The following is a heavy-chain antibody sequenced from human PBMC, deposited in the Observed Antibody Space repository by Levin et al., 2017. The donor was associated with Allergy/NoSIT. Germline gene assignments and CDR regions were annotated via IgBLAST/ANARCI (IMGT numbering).Heavy chain of an antibody. D-gene: IGHD6-13*01. CDR3: AKDPSWAAAGTRPEYFDY. V-gene: IGHV3-30*18. J-gene: IGHJ4*02. Sequence: GESLKISCAASGFTFSSYGMHWVRQAPGKGLEWVAVISYDGSNKYYADSVKGRFTISRDNSKNTLYLQMNSLRAEDTAVYYCAKDPSWAAAGTRPEYFDYWGQGTLVTVSS. CDR1: GFTFSSYG. CDR2: ISYDGSNK.